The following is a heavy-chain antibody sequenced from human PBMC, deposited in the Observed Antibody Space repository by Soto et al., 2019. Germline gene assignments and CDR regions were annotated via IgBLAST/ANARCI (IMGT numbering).Heavy chain of an antibody. J-gene: IGHJ6*02. CDR1: GGIFTNNA. CDR2: VIPLFDTA. D-gene: IGHD3-10*01. CDR3: ATGGHNDGSNFYYGMDV. V-gene: IGHV1-69*01. Sequence: QVQVVQSGAEVKKPGSSVKVSCKVSGGIFTNNAISWVRQAPGQGLEWLGGVIPLFDTAYYAQIFRGRLRISADGATTTAYMELSGLTSADTAVYFCATGGHNDGSNFYYGMDVWGQGTTVTVS.